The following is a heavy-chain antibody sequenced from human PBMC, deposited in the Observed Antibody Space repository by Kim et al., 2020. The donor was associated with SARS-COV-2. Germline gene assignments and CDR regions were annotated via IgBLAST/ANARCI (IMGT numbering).Heavy chain of an antibody. J-gene: IGHJ3*02. CDR2: ISWNSGSI. CDR3: AKGWYGVTSDAFDI. D-gene: IGHD2-8*01. CDR1: GFTFDAYT. Sequence: GGSLRLSCAASGFTFDAYTMHWVRQAPGKGLEWVSCISWNSGSIGYADSVKGRFTISRDNAKNSLYLQMNSLRAEEQALYYCAKGWYGVTSDAFDIWGQGTMVTVSS. V-gene: IGHV3-9*01.